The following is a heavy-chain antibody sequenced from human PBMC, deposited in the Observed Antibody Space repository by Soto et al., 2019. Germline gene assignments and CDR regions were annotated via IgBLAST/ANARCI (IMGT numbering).Heavy chain of an antibody. Sequence: GGSLRLSCVASGFTFISSFMGWVRQAPGKGLEWVANINQDGSGTYYVDSVKGRFTISRDNAKNSLYLQLNSLRAEDTAVYYCARYFRGSGRYFFDYWGQGTLVTVSS. CDR2: INQDGSGT. J-gene: IGHJ4*02. V-gene: IGHV3-7*03. CDR1: GFTFISSF. CDR3: ARYFRGSGRYFFDY. D-gene: IGHD6-19*01.